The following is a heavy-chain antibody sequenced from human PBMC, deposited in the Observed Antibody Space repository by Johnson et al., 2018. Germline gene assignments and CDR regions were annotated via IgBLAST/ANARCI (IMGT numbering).Heavy chain of an antibody. V-gene: IGHV3-66*02. CDR2: IYSGGST. D-gene: IGHD3-3*01. CDR3: ATDDLMEIPAV. J-gene: IGHJ6*04. CDR1: GFTVSSNY. Sequence: VQLQESGGGLVQPGGSLRLSCAASGFTVSSNYMSWVRQAPGKGLEWVSVIYSGGSTNYADSVKGRFIISRDYSKNTVYLQMNTLRAEDTAVYYSATDDLMEIPAVWGSGATVTVSS.